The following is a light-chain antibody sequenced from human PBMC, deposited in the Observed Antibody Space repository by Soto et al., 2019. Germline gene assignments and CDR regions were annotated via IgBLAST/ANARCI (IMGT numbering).Light chain of an antibody. V-gene: IGLV2-14*03. J-gene: IGLJ1*01. Sequence: QSVLTRPASVSGSPGQSITISCTGTSSDVGSYNYVSWYQQHPGTAPKLIIYDVSNRPSGVSNRFSGSKSGSTASLTISGLQAEDEADYYCSAYTTSIALYVFGAGTKVTVL. CDR2: DVS. CDR3: SAYTTSIALYV. CDR1: SSDVGSYNY.